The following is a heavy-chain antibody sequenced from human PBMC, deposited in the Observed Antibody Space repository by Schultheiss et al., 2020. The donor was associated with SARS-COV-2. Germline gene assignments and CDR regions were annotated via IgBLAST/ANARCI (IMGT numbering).Heavy chain of an antibody. CDR2: ISSSGSTI. Sequence: GGSLRLSCAASGFTFSSYAMSWVRQAPGKGLEWVSYISSSGSTIYYADSVKGRFTISRDNAKNSLYLQMNSLRAEDTAVYYCAKEENYYDSSGYFDYWGQGTLVTVS. CDR1: GFTFSSYA. V-gene: IGHV3-48*04. J-gene: IGHJ4*02. D-gene: IGHD3-22*01. CDR3: AKEENYYDSSGYFDY.